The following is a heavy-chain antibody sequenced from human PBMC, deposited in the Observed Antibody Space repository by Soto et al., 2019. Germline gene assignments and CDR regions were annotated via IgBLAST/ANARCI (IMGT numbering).Heavy chain of an antibody. CDR2: ISSSSSTI. Sequence: EVQLVESGGDLVQPGGSLRLSCAASGLTFSSYSMNWVRQAPGKGLEWVSYISSSSSTIYYADSVKGRFTISRDNAKNSLYLQMNSLRAEDTAVYYCARESCGWYTVHFDYWGQGTMVTVSS. V-gene: IGHV3-48*01. D-gene: IGHD6-19*01. J-gene: IGHJ4*02. CDR3: ARESCGWYTVHFDY. CDR1: GLTFSSYS.